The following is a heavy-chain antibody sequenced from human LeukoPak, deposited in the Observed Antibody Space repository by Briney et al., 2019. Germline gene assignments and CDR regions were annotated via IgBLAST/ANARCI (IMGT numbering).Heavy chain of an antibody. CDR3: ARDTRSLMDV. Sequence: PGGSLRLSCAASGFTFSSYAMSWVRQAPGKGLEWVSAISGSGGSTYYADSVKGRFTVSRDNAKNSLYLQMNSLGAEDTAVYYCARDTRSLMDVWGQGTTVTVSS. V-gene: IGHV3-23*01. J-gene: IGHJ6*02. CDR1: GFTFSSYA. CDR2: ISGSGGST. D-gene: IGHD3-16*02.